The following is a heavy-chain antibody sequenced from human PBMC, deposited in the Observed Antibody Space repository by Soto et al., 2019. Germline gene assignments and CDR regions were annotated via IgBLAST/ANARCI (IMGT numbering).Heavy chain of an antibody. J-gene: IGHJ6*02. V-gene: IGHV1-69*13. Sequence: LVKVSCKASGGTFSSYAISWVRQAPGQGLEWKGGIIPIFGTANYAQKFQGRVTITADESTSTAYMELSSLRSEDTAVYYCARGEDIVVVVAATPRYGMDVWGQGTTVTVSS. CDR3: ARGEDIVVVVAATPRYGMDV. CDR1: GGTFSSYA. D-gene: IGHD2-15*01. CDR2: IIPIFGTA.